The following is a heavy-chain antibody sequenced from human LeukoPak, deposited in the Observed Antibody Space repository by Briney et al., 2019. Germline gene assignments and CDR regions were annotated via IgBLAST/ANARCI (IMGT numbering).Heavy chain of an antibody. J-gene: IGHJ4*02. CDR3: ARDLDYKLDY. CDR2: INTDGSTT. Sequence: GGSLRLSCAASGFSFSTYSMNWVRQAPGKGLVWVSRINTDGSTTNYADSVKGRFTISRDNAKNTLYLQMNSLRVEDTAVYYCARDLDYKLDYWGQGTLVTVSS. D-gene: IGHD4/OR15-4a*01. CDR1: GFSFSTYS. V-gene: IGHV3-74*01.